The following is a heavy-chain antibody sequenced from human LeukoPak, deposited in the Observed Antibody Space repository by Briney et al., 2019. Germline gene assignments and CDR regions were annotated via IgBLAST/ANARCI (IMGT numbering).Heavy chain of an antibody. CDR2: NSGGGGTT. J-gene: IGHJ2*01. CDR1: GFTFSSYD. V-gene: IGHV3-23*01. D-gene: IGHD3-9*01. CDR3: AKVTGYWYFDL. Sequence: GGSLRLSCAASGFTFSSYDMSWVRQAPGKGLEWVLANSGGGGTTYADSVKGRFTISRDNSKNTLYLQMNSLRAEDTALYYCAKVTGYWYFDLWGRGTLVTVSS.